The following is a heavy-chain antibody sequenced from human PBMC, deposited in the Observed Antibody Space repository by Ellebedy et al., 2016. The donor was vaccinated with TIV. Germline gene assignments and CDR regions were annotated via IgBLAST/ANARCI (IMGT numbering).Heavy chain of an antibody. V-gene: IGHV2-70*11. CDR1: GFSLTPRGVG. Sequence: SGPTLVXPTQTLTLTCTFSGFSLTPRGVGVGWIRQPPGKALEWLARIDWDDDKYYSTSLKTRLTISKDTSKNQVVLTMTNMDPVDTATYYCTRGRIAAAGASSDYWGQGTLVTVSS. J-gene: IGHJ4*02. CDR2: IDWDDDK. CDR3: TRGRIAAAGASSDY. D-gene: IGHD6-13*01.